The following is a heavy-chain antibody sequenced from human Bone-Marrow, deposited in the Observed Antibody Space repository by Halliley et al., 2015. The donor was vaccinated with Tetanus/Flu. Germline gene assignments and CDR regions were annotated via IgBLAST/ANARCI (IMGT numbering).Heavy chain of an antibody. Sequence: EWVGFIRSNAKGGTPEYAAPVKGRFTNQRDDSKSIDYLQMNDLKVEDTAVYYCTSGQAGGDYWGLGTLVTVSS. D-gene: IGHD3-16*01. CDR3: TSGQAGGDY. J-gene: IGHJ4*02. V-gene: IGHV3-49*02. CDR2: IRSNAKGGTP.